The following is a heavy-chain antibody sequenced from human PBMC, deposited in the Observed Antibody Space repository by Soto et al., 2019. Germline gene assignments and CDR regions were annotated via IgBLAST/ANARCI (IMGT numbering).Heavy chain of an antibody. J-gene: IGHJ4*02. CDR2: VGTVGDK. D-gene: IGHD3-3*01. Sequence: EVQLVEAGGDLIQPGGSLRLSCAASGFTFGSHDMHWFRQATGQGLEWVSGVGTVGDKYYSDSVKGRFTVSRDNARNFLYLRMNSLSADDTAVYYCARRFCRGGTCPGIGFDYWGQGTLVTVSS. V-gene: IGHV3-13*01. CDR3: ARRFCRGGTCPGIGFDY. CDR1: GFTFGSHD.